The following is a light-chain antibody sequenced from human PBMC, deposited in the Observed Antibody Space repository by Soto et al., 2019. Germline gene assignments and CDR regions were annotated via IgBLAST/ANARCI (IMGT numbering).Light chain of an antibody. V-gene: IGLV2-14*01. J-gene: IGLJ3*02. CDR1: SSDVGGYNY. CDR3: SSYTSSSTWV. Sequence: QSALTQPASVSGSPGQSITISCTVTSSDVGGYNYVSWYQQHPGKAPKLMIYDVSNRPSGVSNRFSGSKSGNTASLTISGLQAEDEADYYCSSYTSSSTWVFGGGTKVTVL. CDR2: DVS.